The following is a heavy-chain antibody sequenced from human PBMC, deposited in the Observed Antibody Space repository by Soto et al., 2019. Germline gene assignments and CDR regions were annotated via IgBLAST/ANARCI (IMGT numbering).Heavy chain of an antibody. Sequence: PSETLSLTCSIYSGSFSGYYWSWIRQPPGKGLEWIGEISQSGNTNYSPSLQSRVSISIDTSMKQFSLKLASVSAADTAVYYCARAPKVSGSSQTRPDFWGQGTLVTVSS. V-gene: IGHV4-34*01. D-gene: IGHD6-6*01. CDR2: ISQSGNT. J-gene: IGHJ4*02. CDR1: SGSFSGYY. CDR3: ARAPKVSGSSQTRPDF.